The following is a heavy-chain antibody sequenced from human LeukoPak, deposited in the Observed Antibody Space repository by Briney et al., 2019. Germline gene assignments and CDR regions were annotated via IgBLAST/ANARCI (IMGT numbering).Heavy chain of an antibody. Sequence: GGSLRLSCAASGFTFSSYEMNWVRQAPGKGLEWVSYISSSGSTIYYADSVKGRFTISRDNAKNSLYLQMNSLKAEDTAVYYCARASSTPRTFDIWGQGTMVTVSS. CDR1: GFTFSSYE. CDR2: ISSSGSTI. V-gene: IGHV3-48*03. CDR3: ARASSTPRTFDI. J-gene: IGHJ3*02. D-gene: IGHD2-2*01.